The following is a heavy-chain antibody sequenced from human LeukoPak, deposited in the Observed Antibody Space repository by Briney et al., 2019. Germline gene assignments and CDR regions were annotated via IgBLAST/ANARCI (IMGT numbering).Heavy chain of an antibody. CDR3: ARSQSSSLIDY. D-gene: IGHD6-13*01. Sequence: GGSLRLSCAASGFTFSSFGMHWVRQAPAKGLEWVAVISSDGNDKYYTDSVKGRFTISRDNSKNTLYLEMNSLKAKDTAVYYCARSQSSSLIDYWGQGTLVTVSS. J-gene: IGHJ4*02. CDR2: ISSDGNDK. CDR1: GFTFSSFG. V-gene: IGHV3-30*03.